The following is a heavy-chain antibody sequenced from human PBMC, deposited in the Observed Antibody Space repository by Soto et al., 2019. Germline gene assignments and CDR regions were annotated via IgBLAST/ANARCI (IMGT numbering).Heavy chain of an antibody. CDR3: ARDPRLGYCSGGSCYNWFDP. D-gene: IGHD2-15*01. V-gene: IGHV1-8*01. Sequence: ASVKVSCKASGYTFTSYDIDWVRQAPGQGLEWMGWMNPNIGNTDYAQKFQGRVTITTNTSISTAYMELSSLRSEDTAVYYCARDPRLGYCSGGSCYNWFDPWGQGTLVTVSS. CDR1: GYTFTSYD. CDR2: MNPNIGNT. J-gene: IGHJ5*02.